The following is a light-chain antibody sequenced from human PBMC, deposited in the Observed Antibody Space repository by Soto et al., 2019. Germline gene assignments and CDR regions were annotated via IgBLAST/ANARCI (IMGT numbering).Light chain of an antibody. V-gene: IGKV3-20*01. CDR3: QQYGKSPLT. CDR1: QSVSNNY. Sequence: IVLTQSPGTVSLSTGERATLSCRASQSVSNNYLAWYQQKPGQAPRLLIYGASSRATGIPDRFSGSGSGTDFALTINRLEPDDFAVYYCQQYGKSPLTFGQGTKVDIK. CDR2: GAS. J-gene: IGKJ1*01.